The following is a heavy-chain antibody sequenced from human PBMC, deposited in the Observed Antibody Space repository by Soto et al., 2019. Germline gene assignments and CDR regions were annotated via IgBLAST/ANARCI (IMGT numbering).Heavy chain of an antibody. J-gene: IGHJ3*02. Sequence: GASLKISGKGSVYSLTSYWMCCVRQMPGKGREGMGIIYPGDSDTRYSPSFQGQFTISADKSISTAYLQWSSLKASDTAMYSCARQRGSSWYDAFDISGQGPMLTVSS. V-gene: IGHV5-51*01. CDR1: VYSLTSYW. D-gene: IGHD6-13*01. CDR3: ARQRGSSWYDAFDI. CDR2: IYPGDSDT.